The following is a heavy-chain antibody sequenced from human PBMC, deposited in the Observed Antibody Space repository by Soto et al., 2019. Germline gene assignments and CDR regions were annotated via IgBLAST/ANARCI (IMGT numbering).Heavy chain of an antibody. Sequence: GGSLRLSCAASGFTFSGSAMHWVRQASGKGLEWVGRIRSKANSYATAYAASVKGRFTISRDDSKNTAYLQMNSLKTEDTAVYYFTSPIVATDTYYYYYGMDVWGQGTTVTVSS. CDR3: TSPIVATDTYYYYYGMDV. J-gene: IGHJ6*02. D-gene: IGHD5-12*01. CDR1: GFTFSGSA. CDR2: IRSKANSYAT. V-gene: IGHV3-73*01.